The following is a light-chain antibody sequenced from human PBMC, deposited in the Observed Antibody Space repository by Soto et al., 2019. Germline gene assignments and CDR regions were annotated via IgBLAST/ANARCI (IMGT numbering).Light chain of an antibody. J-gene: IGKJ1*01. CDR2: AAS. CDR1: QGISSY. CDR3: QQHYSYQGK. V-gene: IGKV1-8*01. Sequence: AIRMTQSPSSFSASTGDRVTITCRASQGISSYLAWYQQKPGKAPKLLIYAASTLQSGVPSRFSGSGAGTDFTLTISCLQSEDFATYYCQQHYSYQGKFGQGTNVE.